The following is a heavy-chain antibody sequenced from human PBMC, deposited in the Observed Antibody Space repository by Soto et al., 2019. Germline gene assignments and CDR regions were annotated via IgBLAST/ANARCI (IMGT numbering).Heavy chain of an antibody. D-gene: IGHD6-13*01. J-gene: IGHJ1*01. CDR1: GGSISSSSYY. V-gene: IGHV4-39*01. CDR2: IYYSGST. Sequence: SETLSLTCTVSGGSISSSSYYWGWIRQPPGKGLEWIGSIYYSGSTYYNPSLKSRVTISVDTSKNQFSLKLSSVTAADTAVYYCARQGSSSWPEYFQHWGQGTLVTVSS. CDR3: ARQGSSSWPEYFQH.